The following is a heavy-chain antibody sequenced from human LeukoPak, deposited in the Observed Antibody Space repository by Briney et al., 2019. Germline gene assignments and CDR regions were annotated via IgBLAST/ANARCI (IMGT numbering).Heavy chain of an antibody. CDR3: AKTLPGTYDSSGYYYVAAFDI. D-gene: IGHD3-22*01. CDR1: GFTFSSYA. V-gene: IGHV3-23*01. CDR2: ISGMCGST. J-gene: IGHJ3*02. Sequence: LSGGPLRLSCAASGFTFSSYAMSGVRQAPARGVEGVSAISGMCGSTYYADAVKGRFTISKDKSKNTLYLQMTSLRAEDTAVYYCAKTLPGTYDSSGYYYVAAFDIWGQGTMVTVSS.